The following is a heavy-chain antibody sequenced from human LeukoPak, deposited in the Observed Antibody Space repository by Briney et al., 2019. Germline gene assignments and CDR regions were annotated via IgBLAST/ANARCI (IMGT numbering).Heavy chain of an antibody. CDR1: GGSFSGYY. CDR2: INHSGST. V-gene: IGHV4-34*01. J-gene: IGHJ6*03. Sequence: SETLSLTCAVYGGSFSGYYWSWIRQPLGKGLEWIGEINHSGSTNYNPSLKSRVTISVDTSKNQFSLKLSSVTAADTAVYYCARLRRRYYYMDVWGKGTTVTISS. CDR3: ARLRRRYYYMDV.